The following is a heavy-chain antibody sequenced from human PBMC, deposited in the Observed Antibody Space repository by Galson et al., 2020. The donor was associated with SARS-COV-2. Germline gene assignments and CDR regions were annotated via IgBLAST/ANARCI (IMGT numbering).Heavy chain of an antibody. Sequence: SETLSPTCTVSGGPISSGSFDWSWIRQPTGKGLEWIGRIYPIGRTNYNPSLKSRVTISVDTSKNQFSLKLSSMTAADTAVYYCARDRSDYCGSGIARFDYWGQGTLVTVSS. D-gene: IGHD3-10*01. CDR1: GGPISSGSFD. V-gene: IGHV4-61*02. CDR2: IYPIGRT. J-gene: IGHJ4*02. CDR3: ARDRSDYCGSGIARFDY.